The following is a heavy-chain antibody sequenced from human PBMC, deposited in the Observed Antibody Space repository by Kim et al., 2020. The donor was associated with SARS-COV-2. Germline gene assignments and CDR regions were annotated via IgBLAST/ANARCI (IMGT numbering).Heavy chain of an antibody. D-gene: IGHD3-9*01. J-gene: IGHJ6*02. CDR3: ARQYPTTILTGSYGMEV. V-gene: IGHV3-13*01. Sequence: GGSLRLSCAASGFTFSSYDMHWVRQATGKGLEWVSAIGTAGDTYYPGSVKGRFTISRENAKNSLYLQMNSLRAGDTAVYYCARQYPTTILTGSYGMEVWGQGTTVTVSS. CDR2: IGTAGDT. CDR1: GFTFSSYD.